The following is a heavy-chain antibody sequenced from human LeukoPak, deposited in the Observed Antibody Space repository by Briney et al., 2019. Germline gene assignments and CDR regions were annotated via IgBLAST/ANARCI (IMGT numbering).Heavy chain of an antibody. CDR3: ARRGNPGTYFDY. CDR2: IYSGGDT. CDR1: GFSVSRSF. D-gene: IGHD6-13*01. V-gene: IGHV3-66*04. Sequence: GGSLRLSCAASGFSVSRSFLSWVRLAPGKGLEWVSIIYSGGDTYYADSLKGRFAISRDNSKNTLYLQISTLRVEDTAVYYCARRGNPGTYFDYWGQGTLVAVSS. J-gene: IGHJ4*02.